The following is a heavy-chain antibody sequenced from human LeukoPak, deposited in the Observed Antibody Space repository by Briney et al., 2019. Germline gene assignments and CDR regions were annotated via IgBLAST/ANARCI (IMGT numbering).Heavy chain of an antibody. V-gene: IGHV4-34*01. D-gene: IGHD3-22*01. CDR2: VSYGGST. CDR3: ARHSGLGVVSPYSDY. J-gene: IGHJ4*02. Sequence: ASETLSLTCAVYGGSFRGYYWSWIRQPPGKGLEWIGIVSYGGSTHYNPSLRSRVYISVDTSKNQFSLKLSSVTAADTAAYYCARHSGLGVVSPYSDYWGQGTLVTVSS. CDR1: GGSFRGYY.